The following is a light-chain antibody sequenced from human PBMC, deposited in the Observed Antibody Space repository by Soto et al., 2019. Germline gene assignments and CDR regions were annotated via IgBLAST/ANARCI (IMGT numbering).Light chain of an antibody. Sequence: ETVLTQSPDTLYLSPGERATLSCRASETVNNTFLAWYGQKPGQAPRLLIHGPSRRASGIPDRFSGSGSGTDFTLTISRLEPEDFAVYYCQQYGNFPYTFGQGTRVEIK. J-gene: IGKJ2*01. V-gene: IGKV3-20*01. CDR1: ETVNNTF. CDR3: QQYGNFPYT. CDR2: GPS.